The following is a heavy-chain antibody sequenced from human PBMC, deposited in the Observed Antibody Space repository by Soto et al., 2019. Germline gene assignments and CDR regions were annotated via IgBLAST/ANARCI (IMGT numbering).Heavy chain of an antibody. J-gene: IGHJ5*02. CDR2: IYYSGST. CDR3: ARLYCSGGSCLNNWFDP. CDR1: GGSISSGGYY. V-gene: IGHV4-31*03. Sequence: SETLPLTCTVSGGSISSGGYYWSWIRQHPGKGLEWIGYIYYSGSTYYNPSLKSRVTISVDTSKNQFSLKLSSVTAADTAVYYCARLYCSGGSCLNNWFDPWGQGTLVTVSS. D-gene: IGHD2-15*01.